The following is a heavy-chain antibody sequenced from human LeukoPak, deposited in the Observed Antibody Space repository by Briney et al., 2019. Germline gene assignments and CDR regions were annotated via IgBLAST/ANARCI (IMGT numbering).Heavy chain of an antibody. J-gene: IGHJ5*02. CDR2: INHSGST. CDR3: ARASRMVATPFDP. V-gene: IGHV4-34*01. D-gene: IGHD5-12*01. Sequence: SETLSLTCAVYGGSFSGYYWSWIRQPPGKGLEWIGEINHSGSTNYNPSLKSRVTISVDTSKNQFSLKLSSVTAADTAVYYCARASRMVATPFDPWGQGTLVTVSP. CDR1: GGSFSGYY.